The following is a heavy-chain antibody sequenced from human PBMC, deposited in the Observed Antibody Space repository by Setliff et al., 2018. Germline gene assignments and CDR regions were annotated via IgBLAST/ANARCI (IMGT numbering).Heavy chain of an antibody. CDR3: ARRGMSSSWFQGYFDY. J-gene: IGHJ4*02. CDR2: IYVNGGST. Sequence: SETLSLTCSVSGDSISSGIYHWSWIRQPAGKGLEWIGRIYVNGGSTTYSPSLKSRVTISVDPSKNQFSLKLSSVTAADTAVYYCARRGMSSSWFQGYFDYWGQGTLVTVSS. D-gene: IGHD6-13*01. CDR1: GDSISSGIYH. V-gene: IGHV4-61*02.